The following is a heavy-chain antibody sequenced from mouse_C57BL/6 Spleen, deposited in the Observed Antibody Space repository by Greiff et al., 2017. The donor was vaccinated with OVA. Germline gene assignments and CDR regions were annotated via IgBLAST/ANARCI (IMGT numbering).Heavy chain of an antibody. CDR2: INPSTGGT. V-gene: IGHV1-42*01. D-gene: IGHD1-1*01. CDR1: GYSFTGYY. CDR3: ARDGSSYYFDY. Sequence: EVQLQQSGPELVKPGASVKISCKASGYSFTGYYMNWVKQSPEKSLEWIGEINPSTGGTTYNQKFKAKATLTVDKSSSTAYMQLKSLTSEDSAVYYCARDGSSYYFDYWGQGTTLTVSS. J-gene: IGHJ2*01.